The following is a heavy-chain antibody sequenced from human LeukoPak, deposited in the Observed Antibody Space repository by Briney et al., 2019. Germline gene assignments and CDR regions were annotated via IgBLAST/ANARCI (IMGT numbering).Heavy chain of an antibody. CDR2: MYYSGST. D-gene: IGHD3-22*01. V-gene: IGHV4-30-4*01. CDR1: GGSISSGDYY. J-gene: IGHJ5*02. CDR3: ARPYYYDSRIDP. Sequence: SETLSLTCTVSGGSISSGDYYWSWIRQPPGKGLEWIGYMYYSGSTYYNPSLKSRVVISVDTSKSQFSLKLSSVTAADTAVYYCARPYYYDSRIDPWGQGILVTVSS.